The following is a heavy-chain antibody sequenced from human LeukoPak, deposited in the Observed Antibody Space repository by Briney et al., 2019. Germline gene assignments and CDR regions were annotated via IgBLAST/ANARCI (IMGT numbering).Heavy chain of an antibody. D-gene: IGHD2-15*01. CDR3: ARETGNVVVVDDAFDI. Sequence: SETLSLTCTVSGGSISSYYWSWIRQPPGKGLEWIGYIYCSGTTNFNPSLKSRVTISVDTSKNQFSLKLSSVTAADTAVYYCARETGNVVVVDDAFDIWGQGTMVTVSS. J-gene: IGHJ3*02. V-gene: IGHV4-59*01. CDR1: GGSISSYY. CDR2: IYCSGTT.